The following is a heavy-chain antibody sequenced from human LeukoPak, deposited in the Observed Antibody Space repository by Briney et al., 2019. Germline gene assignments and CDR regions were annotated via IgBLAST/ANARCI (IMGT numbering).Heavy chain of an antibody. CDR1: GFTFSSYS. Sequence: GGSLRLSCAASGFTFSSYSMNWVRQAPGKGLEWISSISSSSSYIYYADSVKGRFTISRDNAKNSLDLQMNSLGAEDTAVYYCARDGLSVAAAGIYYFDYWGQGTLVTVSS. CDR3: ARDGLSVAAAGIYYFDY. J-gene: IGHJ4*02. CDR2: ISSSSSYI. V-gene: IGHV3-21*01. D-gene: IGHD6-13*01.